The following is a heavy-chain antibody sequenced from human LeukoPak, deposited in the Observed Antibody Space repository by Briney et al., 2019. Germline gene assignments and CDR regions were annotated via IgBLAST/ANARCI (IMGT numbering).Heavy chain of an antibody. J-gene: IGHJ4*02. CDR2: ISYDGSNK. D-gene: IGHD6-19*01. V-gene: IGHV3-30*18. CDR3: AKAAGIAVAGNPFDY. CDR1: GFAFSNYG. Sequence: GGSLRLSCAASGFAFSNYGIHWVRQAPGKGLEWVAVISYDGSNKYYGDSVQGRFTISRDNSKNTLYLQMNSLRAEDTAVYYCAKAAGIAVAGNPFDYWGQGTLVTVSS.